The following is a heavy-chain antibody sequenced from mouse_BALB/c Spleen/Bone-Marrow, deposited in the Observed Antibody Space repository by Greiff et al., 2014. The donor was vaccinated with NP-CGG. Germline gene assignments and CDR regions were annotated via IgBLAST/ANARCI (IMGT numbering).Heavy chain of an antibody. CDR3: EGDVGF. V-gene: IGHV1-77*01. D-gene: IGHD3-1*01. J-gene: IGHJ2*01. CDR1: GYTFTDYA. Sequence: SVKISCKASGYTFTDYAISWVKQSTGQGLEWIGVFCPGSGSTYYNEKFKGKATLTADKSSNTAYMQLSCLTSEDSTVYLCEGDVGFWGPGTPLTVPS. CDR2: FCPGSGST.